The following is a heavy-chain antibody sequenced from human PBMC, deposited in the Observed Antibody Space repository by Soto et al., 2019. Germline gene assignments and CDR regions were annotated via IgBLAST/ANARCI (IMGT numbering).Heavy chain of an antibody. V-gene: IGHV3-30-3*01. CDR2: ISYDGSNK. J-gene: IGHJ3*02. CDR3: ARDRGVQLFRRGAFDI. CDR1: GFTFSSYA. D-gene: IGHD5-18*01. Sequence: ESGGGVVQPGRSLRLSCAASGFTFSSYAMHWVRQAPGKGLEWVAVISYDGSNKYYADSVKGRFTISRDNSKNTLYLQMNSLRAEDTAVYYCARDRGVQLFRRGAFDIWGQGTMVTVSS.